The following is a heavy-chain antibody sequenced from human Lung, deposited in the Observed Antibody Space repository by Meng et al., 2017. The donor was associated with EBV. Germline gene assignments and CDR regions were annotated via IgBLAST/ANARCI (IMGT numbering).Heavy chain of an antibody. Sequence: QVQRQESGPRMKKPSTTLILSYNVSGGSINSYYWHWIRQPAGKGLEWIGRFHTSGGTKYNPSLKSRVTMSVDMSKSQLSLILNSVPAADTAVYYCAADPLLDDYGNSIDYWGQGTLVTVSS. V-gene: IGHV4-4*07. CDR3: AADPLLDDYGNSIDY. J-gene: IGHJ4*02. CDR2: FHTSGGT. CDR1: GGSINSYY. D-gene: IGHD4-11*01.